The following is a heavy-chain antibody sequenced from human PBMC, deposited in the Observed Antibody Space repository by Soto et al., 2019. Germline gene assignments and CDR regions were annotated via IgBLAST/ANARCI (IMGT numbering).Heavy chain of an antibody. Sequence: GGSLRLSCTAPGFTLGDYAVSWVRQAPGKGQDWVGFIRSKAYGGTTEYAASVKGRFTISRDDSKSIAYLQMNSLKTEDTAVYYCTRDLGDPTYYYDSSRISWGQGTLVTVSS. V-gene: IGHV3-49*04. CDR3: TRDLGDPTYYYDSSRIS. D-gene: IGHD3-22*01. J-gene: IGHJ5*02. CDR1: GFTLGDYA. CDR2: IRSKAYGGTT.